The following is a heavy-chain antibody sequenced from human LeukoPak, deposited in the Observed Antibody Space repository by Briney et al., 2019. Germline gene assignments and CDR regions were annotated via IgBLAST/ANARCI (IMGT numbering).Heavy chain of an antibody. V-gene: IGHV3-30*18. CDR3: AKPRDIDSWAFDV. CDR2: ISYDGRNK. J-gene: IGHJ3*01. CDR1: EFTFNNHD. D-gene: IGHD2-15*01. Sequence: PGGSLRLSSAASEFTFNNHDMHWVRQAPGKGLEWVAAISYDGRNKYYADSVKGRFTISRDNSKNTLNLQMNSLRTEDTAVFYCAKPRDIDSWAFDVWGQGTMVTVSS.